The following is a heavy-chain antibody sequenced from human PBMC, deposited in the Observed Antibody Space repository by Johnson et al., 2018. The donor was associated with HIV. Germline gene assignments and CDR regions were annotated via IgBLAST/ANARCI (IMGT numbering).Heavy chain of an antibody. Sequence: QMQLVESGGGLVKPGGSLRVSCAASGFTFSNAWMNWVRQAPGKGLEWVAFIRYDGSNKYFADSVKGRFTISRDNSKNTLYLQMNSLKTEDTAVYYCARSYSGHQVDAFDIWGQGTMVTVSS. CDR1: GFTFSNAW. V-gene: IGHV3-30*02. CDR2: IRYDGSNK. J-gene: IGHJ3*02. CDR3: ARSYSGHQVDAFDI. D-gene: IGHD5-12*01.